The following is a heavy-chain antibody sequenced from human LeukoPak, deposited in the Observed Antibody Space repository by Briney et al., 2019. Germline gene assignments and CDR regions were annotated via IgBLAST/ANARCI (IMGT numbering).Heavy chain of an antibody. CDR2: IYYSGST. Sequence: SETLTLTCTVSGGSISSYYWSWIRQPPGKGLEWIGYIYYSGSTNYNPSLKSRVTISVDTSKNQFSLKLSSVTAADTAVYYCARVGATEGYYYMDVWGKGTTVTVSS. CDR1: GGSISSYY. CDR3: ARVGATEGYYYMDV. J-gene: IGHJ6*03. D-gene: IGHD1-26*01. V-gene: IGHV4-59*01.